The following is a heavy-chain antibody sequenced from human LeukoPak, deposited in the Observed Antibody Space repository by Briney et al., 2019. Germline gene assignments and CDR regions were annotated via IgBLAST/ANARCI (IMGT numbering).Heavy chain of an antibody. J-gene: IGHJ6*02. CDR2: IRYDGSNK. V-gene: IGHV3-30*02. D-gene: IGHD7-27*01. CDR3: AKDLAYWGSNYYYYGMDV. CDR1: GFTFSSYG. Sequence: GGSLRLSCAASGFTFSSYGMHWVRQAPGKGLEWVAFIRYDGSNKYYADSVKGQFTISRDNSKNTLYLQMNSLRAEDTAAYYCAKDLAYWGSNYYYYGMDVWGQGTTVTVSS.